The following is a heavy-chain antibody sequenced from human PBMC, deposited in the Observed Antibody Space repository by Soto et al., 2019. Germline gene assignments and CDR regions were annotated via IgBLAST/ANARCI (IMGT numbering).Heavy chain of an antibody. Sequence: GASVKVSCKAAGYTFTGYYMHWVRQAPGQGLEWMGWINPNSGGTNYAQKFQGRVTMTRDTSISTAYMELSRLRSDDTAVYYCARDIYDIHAFDIWGQGTMVTVSS. CDR3: ARDIYDIHAFDI. CDR1: GYTFTGYY. D-gene: IGHD3-9*01. J-gene: IGHJ3*02. V-gene: IGHV1-2*02. CDR2: INPNSGGT.